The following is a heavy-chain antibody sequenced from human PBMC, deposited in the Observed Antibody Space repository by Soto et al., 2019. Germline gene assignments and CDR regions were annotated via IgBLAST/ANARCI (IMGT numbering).Heavy chain of an antibody. CDR2: IYYRGTT. V-gene: IGHV4-31*03. CDR3: ARVSAGGTRWFDS. J-gene: IGHJ5*01. CDR1: GGSISTGVWY. Sequence: TLSLTCSVSGGSISTGVWYWSWVREHPGKGLEWIGDIYYRGTTSYNPSLGSRVTISRDRSKNQVSLKLNSVTAADTAVYYCARVSAGGTRWFDSWGQGIRVTVSS. D-gene: IGHD6-13*01.